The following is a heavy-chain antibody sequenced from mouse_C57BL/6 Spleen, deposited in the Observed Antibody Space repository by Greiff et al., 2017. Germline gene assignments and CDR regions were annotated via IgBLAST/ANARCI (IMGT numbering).Heavy chain of an antibody. D-gene: IGHD2-1*01. Sequence: EVKVEESGEGLVKPGGSLKLSCAASGFTFSSYAMSWVRQTPEKRLEWVAYISSGGDYIYYADTVKGRFTISRDNARNTLYLQMSSLKSEDTAMYYCTRSGNYVYYFDYWGQGTTLTVSS. V-gene: IGHV5-9-1*02. CDR1: GFTFSSYA. CDR3: TRSGNYVYYFDY. CDR2: ISSGGDYI. J-gene: IGHJ2*01.